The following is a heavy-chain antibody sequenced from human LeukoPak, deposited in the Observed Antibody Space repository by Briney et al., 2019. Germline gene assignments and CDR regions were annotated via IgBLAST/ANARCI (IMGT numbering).Heavy chain of an antibody. CDR2: IYYSGIT. V-gene: IGHV4-59*01. CDR3: ATYSSGSYYWSFDL. J-gene: IGHJ2*01. Sequence: LETLSLTCTVSGGSIRSYYWSWIRQPPGKGLEWIGYIYYSGITNYNPSLKSRVTISLDTSKNQFSLKLSSVTAADTAVYYCATYSSGSYYWSFDLWGRGTLVTVSS. CDR1: GGSIRSYY. D-gene: IGHD3-22*01.